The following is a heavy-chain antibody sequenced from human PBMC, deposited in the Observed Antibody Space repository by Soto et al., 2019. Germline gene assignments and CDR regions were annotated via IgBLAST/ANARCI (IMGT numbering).Heavy chain of an antibody. V-gene: IGHV5-51*01. Sequence: GESLKISCKGSGYSFTSYWIGWVRQMPGKGPEWMGIIYPGDSDTRYSPSFQGQVTISADKSISTAYLQWSSLKASDTAMYYCARRLDCSSTSCPNDAFDIWGQGTMVTVSS. J-gene: IGHJ3*02. CDR3: ARRLDCSSTSCPNDAFDI. D-gene: IGHD2-2*01. CDR1: GYSFTSYW. CDR2: IYPGDSDT.